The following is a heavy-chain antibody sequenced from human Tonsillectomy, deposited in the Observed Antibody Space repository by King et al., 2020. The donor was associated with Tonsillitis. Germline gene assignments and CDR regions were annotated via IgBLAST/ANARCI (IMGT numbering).Heavy chain of an antibody. V-gene: IGHV3-20*04. CDR1: GLKFDEQG. Sequence: VQLVESGGRVVWPGGSLMLSCGGFGLKFDEQGMSWVRQAPGKGLEWVADINWNGDTTGYADSVRGRFIVSRDNAKNSLYLQMISLKVEDTGLYYCVRPFDSTGLWGQGTLVIVSS. J-gene: IGHJ4*02. CDR2: INWNGDTT. CDR3: VRPFDSTGL. D-gene: IGHD3-9*01.